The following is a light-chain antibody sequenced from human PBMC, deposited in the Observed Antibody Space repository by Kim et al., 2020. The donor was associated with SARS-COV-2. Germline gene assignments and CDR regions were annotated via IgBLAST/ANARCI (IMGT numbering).Light chain of an antibody. Sequence: SSELTQDPAVSGALGQTVRITCQGDSLRSYYATWYQQKPGQAPILVIYGKNNRPSGIPDRFSGSSSGNTASLTITGTQAGDEADYYCNSRDSNDNVVFGGGTQLTVL. CDR3: NSRDSNDNVV. CDR1: SLRSYY. CDR2: GKN. J-gene: IGLJ2*01. V-gene: IGLV3-19*01.